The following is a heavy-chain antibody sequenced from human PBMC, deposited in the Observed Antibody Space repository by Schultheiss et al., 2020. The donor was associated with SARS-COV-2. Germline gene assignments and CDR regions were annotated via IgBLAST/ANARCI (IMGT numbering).Heavy chain of an antibody. CDR2: IRSKANSYAT. J-gene: IGHJ3*01. D-gene: IGHD3-22*01. Sequence: GGSLRLSCTAFGFTFRDYAVTWVRQAPGKGLEWVGRIRSKANSYATAYAASVKGRCTISRDDSKNTAYLQMNSLKTEDTAVYYCARDPNYYDSSGYSWGQGTMVTVSS. CDR3: ARDPNYYDSSGYS. V-gene: IGHV3-73*01. CDR1: GFTFRDYA.